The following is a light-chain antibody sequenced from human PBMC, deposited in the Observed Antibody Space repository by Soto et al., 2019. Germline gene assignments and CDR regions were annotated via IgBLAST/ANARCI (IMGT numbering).Light chain of an antibody. Sequence: EIVMTQSPDTLSLSPGETATLSCRASQSVSSNYVAWFHQKPGQAPRLLIHGASTRATGFPARFSGSGSGTDFTLTISSLEPEDFALYYCQQRSSWPIFGGGTKVDIK. CDR1: QSVSSNY. CDR2: GAS. J-gene: IGKJ4*01. V-gene: IGKV3-11*01. CDR3: QQRSSWPI.